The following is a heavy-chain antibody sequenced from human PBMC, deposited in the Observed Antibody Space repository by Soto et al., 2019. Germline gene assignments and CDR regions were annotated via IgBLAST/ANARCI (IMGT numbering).Heavy chain of an antibody. V-gene: IGHV1-2*04. D-gene: IGHD3-10*01. CDR1: GYTFTGYY. J-gene: IGHJ6*03. CDR3: GRGGSGSYPYYFLDV. CDR2: INPNSGGT. Sequence: QVPLVQSGAEVKKPGASVKVSCKASGYTFTGYYMHWVRQAPGQGLEWMGWINPNSGGTNYAQKFQGWVTMTRDTSISNGHMELGKLRSDDTAVYYCGRGGSGSYPYYFLDVWGKGTTVTVSS.